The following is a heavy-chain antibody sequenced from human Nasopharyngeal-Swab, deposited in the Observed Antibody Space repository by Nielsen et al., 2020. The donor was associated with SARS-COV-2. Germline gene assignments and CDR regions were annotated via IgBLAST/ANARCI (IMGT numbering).Heavy chain of an antibody. Sequence: GESLKISCAASGFTFSSYTMNWVRQAPGKGLEWVSSISPTSDYIYYAESVKGRFTISRDNAKNSLFLQMNSLRAEDTAVYYCARASRGWSWGQGTLVTVSS. CDR3: ARASRGWS. J-gene: IGHJ5*01. D-gene: IGHD6-19*01. CDR2: ISPTSDYI. CDR1: GFTFSSYT. V-gene: IGHV3-21*06.